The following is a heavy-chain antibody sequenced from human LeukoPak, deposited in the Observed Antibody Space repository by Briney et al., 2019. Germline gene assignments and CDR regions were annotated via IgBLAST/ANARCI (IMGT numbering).Heavy chain of an antibody. D-gene: IGHD5-18*01. CDR2: IKEDGSDK. V-gene: IGHV3-7*01. CDR3: ATSRDTAMEM. Sequence: PGGSLRLSCAASGFTFSRYWMTWVRQAPGKGLEWVANIKEDGSDKYYVDSVRGRFTISRDNAKNSLYLQMNSLTAEDTAVYYCATSRDTAMEMGGQGTLVTVSS. CDR1: GFTFSRYW. J-gene: IGHJ4*02.